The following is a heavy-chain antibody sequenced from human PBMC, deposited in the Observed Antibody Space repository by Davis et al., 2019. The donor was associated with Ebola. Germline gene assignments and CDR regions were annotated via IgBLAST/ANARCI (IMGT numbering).Heavy chain of an antibody. D-gene: IGHD3/OR15-3a*01. Sequence: GESLKISCAASGFTFRTYGMNWVRQAPGKGLEWVAVTSYDGRSKYYADSVKGRFTISRDNSKNTVSLQMNSLRVEDTAVYYCARGGPFDFWTGHYLDYWGQGTLVTVSS. V-gene: IGHV3-30*03. CDR3: ARGGPFDFWTGHYLDY. CDR1: GFTFRTYG. CDR2: TSYDGRSK. J-gene: IGHJ4*02.